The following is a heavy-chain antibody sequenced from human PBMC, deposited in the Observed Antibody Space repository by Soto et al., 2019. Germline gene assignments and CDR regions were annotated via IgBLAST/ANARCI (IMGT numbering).Heavy chain of an antibody. J-gene: IGHJ4*02. D-gene: IGHD4-17*01. CDR1: GFTFSNYA. CDR2: ISPTGTSP. Sequence: EVQLLESGGGLVQPGGSLRLSCAASGFTFSNYAMSWVRQAPGKGLEWVSTISPTGTSPYYADSVKGRFTISRDNSKNMLYLQMNSLRAEDTAVYYCAKADGDYNIADWGQGNLVTVSS. V-gene: IGHV3-23*01. CDR3: AKADGDYNIAD.